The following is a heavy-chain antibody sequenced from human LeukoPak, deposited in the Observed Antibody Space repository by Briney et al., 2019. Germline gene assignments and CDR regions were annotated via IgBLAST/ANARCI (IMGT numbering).Heavy chain of an antibody. CDR1: GGSISSYY. CDR2: IYYSGST. Sequence: SETLSLTCTVSGGSISSYYWSWIRQPPGKGLEWIGYIYYSGSTNYNPSLKSRVTISVDTSKNQFSLKLSSVTAADTAVYYCARDRVWFDPWGQGTLVTVSS. V-gene: IGHV4-59*01. J-gene: IGHJ5*02. CDR3: ARDRVWFDP.